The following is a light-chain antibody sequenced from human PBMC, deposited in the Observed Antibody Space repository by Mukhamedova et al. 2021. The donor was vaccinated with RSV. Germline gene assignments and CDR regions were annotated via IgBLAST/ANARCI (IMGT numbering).Light chain of an antibody. J-gene: IGKJ1*01. CDR2: KAS. CDR3: QQYNSYSPWP. V-gene: IGKV1-5*03. Sequence: WYQRRVHGKAPKLLIYKASSLESGVPSRFSGSGSGTEFTLTISSLQPDDFATYYCQQYNSYSPWPFGQGTKVEIK.